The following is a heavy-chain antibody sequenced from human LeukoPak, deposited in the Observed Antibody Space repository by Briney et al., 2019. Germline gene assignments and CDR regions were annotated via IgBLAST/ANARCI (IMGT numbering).Heavy chain of an antibody. V-gene: IGHV3-48*01. J-gene: IGHJ4*02. Sequence: GGSLRLSCAASGFTFSPYWMNWVRQAPEKGLEWVSYISSSSSTIYYADSVKGRFTISRDNAKNSLYLQLNSLRAEDTAVYYCAKRYSRSGFDYWGQGTLVTVSS. CDR3: AKRYSRSGFDY. CDR1: GFTFSPYW. CDR2: ISSSSSTI. D-gene: IGHD6-13*01.